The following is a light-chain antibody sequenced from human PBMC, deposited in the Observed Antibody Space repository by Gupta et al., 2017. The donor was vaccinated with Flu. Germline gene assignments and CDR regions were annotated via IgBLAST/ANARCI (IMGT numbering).Light chain of an antibody. CDR1: QSVLYSSNNKKY. J-gene: IGKJ1*01. V-gene: IGKV4-1*01. CDR3: QQEHSTPGT. Sequence: DIVMTQSPDSLAVSLGERATINCKSSQSVLYSSNNKKYLAWYQQKPGQPPQLLIYWASTRESGVPDSFSGRGSGTDFTLTISSRQAEDVAVYYCQQEHSTPGTFGQGTKVEIK. CDR2: WAS.